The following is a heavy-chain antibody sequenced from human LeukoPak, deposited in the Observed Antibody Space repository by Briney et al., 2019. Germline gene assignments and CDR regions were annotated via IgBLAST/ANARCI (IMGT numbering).Heavy chain of an antibody. CDR3: AREVGSGSYYNTFDY. CDR2: INPNSGST. V-gene: IGHV1-2*02. CDR1: GYTFTGYY. Sequence: ASVKVSCKASGYTFTGYYMHWVRQAPGQGLECMRWINPNSGSTNYAQKFQGRVTMTRDTSISTAYMELSRLRSDDTAVYYCAREVGSGSYYNTFDYWGQGTLVTVSS. D-gene: IGHD3-10*01. J-gene: IGHJ4*02.